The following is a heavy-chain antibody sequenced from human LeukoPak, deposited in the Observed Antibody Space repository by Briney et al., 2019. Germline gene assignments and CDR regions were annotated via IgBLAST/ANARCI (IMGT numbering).Heavy chain of an antibody. Sequence: GGSLRLSCTVSGFTVSSNSMSWVRQAPGKGLEWVSFIYSDNTHYSDSVKGRFTISRDNSKDTLYLQMNSLRAEDTAVYYCARVGVGELDYWGQGTLVTVSS. D-gene: IGHD3-10*01. J-gene: IGHJ4*02. CDR3: ARVGVGELDY. CDR2: IYSDNT. V-gene: IGHV3-53*01. CDR1: GFTVSSNS.